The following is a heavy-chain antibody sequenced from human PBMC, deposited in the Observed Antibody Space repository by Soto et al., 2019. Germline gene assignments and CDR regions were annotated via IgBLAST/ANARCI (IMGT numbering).Heavy chain of an antibody. V-gene: IGHV4-59*11. CDR2: VYYTGST. CDR1: GGSISGPY. D-gene: IGHD6-19*01. CDR3: ARSVAVPGAHIDY. J-gene: IGHJ4*02. Sequence: PSETLSLTCSVSGGSISGPYWSWIRQSPGKGLEWLGYVYYTGSTNYSPSLRSRVSISVDTSKNEFSLRLSSVTAADTAVYFCARSVAVPGAHIDYWGQGTQVTVS.